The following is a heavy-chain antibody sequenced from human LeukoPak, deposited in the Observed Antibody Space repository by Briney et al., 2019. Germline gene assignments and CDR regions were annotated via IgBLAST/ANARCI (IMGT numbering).Heavy chain of an antibody. Sequence: GGSLRLSCAASGFTFSSYSMNWVRQAPGKGLEWVSSISSSSSSYISYADSVKGRFTISRDNAKNSLYLQMNSLRAEDAAVYYCARDRDGIALIRDRTYYYMDVWGKGTTVTVSS. V-gene: IGHV3-21*06. D-gene: IGHD3-10*01. CDR1: GFTFSSYS. CDR2: ISSSSSSYI. J-gene: IGHJ6*03. CDR3: ARDRDGIALIRDRTYYYMDV.